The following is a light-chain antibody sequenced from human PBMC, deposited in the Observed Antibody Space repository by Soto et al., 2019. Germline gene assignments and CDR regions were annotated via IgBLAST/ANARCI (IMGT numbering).Light chain of an antibody. CDR2: DAS. CDR1: QSVSTY. J-gene: IGKJ2*01. V-gene: IGKV3-11*01. CDR3: QQRSNWPPMYT. Sequence: EIVLTQSPATLSLSPGERATLSCRASQSVSTYLAWYQHKPGQAPRLLIYDASTRATGIPARFSGSGSETDFTLTISSLEPEDFAVYYCQQRSNWPPMYTFGQGTKLEIK.